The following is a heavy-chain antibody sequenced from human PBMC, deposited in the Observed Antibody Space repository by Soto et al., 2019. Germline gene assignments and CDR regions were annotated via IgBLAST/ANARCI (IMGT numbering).Heavy chain of an antibody. V-gene: IGHV3-9*01. J-gene: IGHJ3*02. D-gene: IGHD3-22*01. CDR3: PKDSSFDYYDSSCPDAFDI. Sequence: GGSLRLSCAASGFTFDDYAMHWVRQAPGKGLEWVSGISWNSGSIGYADSVKGRFTISRDNAKNSLYLQMNSLRAEDTALYSCPKDSSFDYYDSSCPDAFDIWGQGTMVIVSS. CDR2: ISWNSGSI. CDR1: GFTFDDYA.